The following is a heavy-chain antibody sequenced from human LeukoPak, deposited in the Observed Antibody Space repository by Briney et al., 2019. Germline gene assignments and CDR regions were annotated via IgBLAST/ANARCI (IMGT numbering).Heavy chain of an antibody. Sequence: GGSLRLSCAASGFTFSSYAMSWVRQAPGKGLEWVSSISSSSSSYIYDSDSVKGLFTISRDSAEKSLYLQMNSLRAEDTAVYYCARVQFYDFWRRSNAFDIWGQGTMVTDSS. CDR3: ARVQFYDFWRRSNAFDI. CDR2: ISSSSSSYI. V-gene: IGHV3-21*01. J-gene: IGHJ3*02. CDR1: GFTFSSYA. D-gene: IGHD3-3*01.